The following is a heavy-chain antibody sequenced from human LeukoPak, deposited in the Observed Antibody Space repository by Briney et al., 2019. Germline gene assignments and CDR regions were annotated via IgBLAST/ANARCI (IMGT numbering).Heavy chain of an antibody. V-gene: IGHV5-51*01. CDR3: ARTSKYGQWLVRRD. J-gene: IGHJ4*02. D-gene: IGHD6-19*01. CDR1: GYSFSNYW. CDR2: IYAGDSDT. Sequence: GESLQISCKGSGYSFSNYWIAWVRQMPGKGLEWMGIIYAGDSDTRYSPSFQGQVTISADKSISTAYLQWYSLEASDTAMYYCARTSKYGQWLVRRDWGQGTLVTVSS.